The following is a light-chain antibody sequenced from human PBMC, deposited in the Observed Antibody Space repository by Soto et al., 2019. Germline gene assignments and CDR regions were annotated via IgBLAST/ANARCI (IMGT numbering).Light chain of an antibody. Sequence: EIVMTQSPATLSVSPGERATLSCRASQSVSSNLAWYQQKPGQAPRLLIYGASTRATGIPARFSGSGSGTEFTLTISRLEPEDFAVYYCQQYGSTPWTFGRGTKVEMK. J-gene: IGKJ1*01. CDR1: QSVSSN. CDR2: GAS. V-gene: IGKV3-15*01. CDR3: QQYGSTPWT.